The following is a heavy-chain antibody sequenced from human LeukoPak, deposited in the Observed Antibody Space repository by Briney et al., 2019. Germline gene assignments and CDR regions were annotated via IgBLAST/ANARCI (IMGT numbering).Heavy chain of an antibody. Sequence: GGSLRLSCAASGFTFSLYDMHWVRQSTGEGLEWVSVIGTAGYTSYLGSVKGRFAISRENARNPVYLQMDSLRAGDTAVYYCARGRGWYFDYWGQGTLVTVSS. CDR3: ARGRGWYFDY. J-gene: IGHJ4*02. D-gene: IGHD6-19*01. V-gene: IGHV3-13*01. CDR2: IGTAGYT. CDR1: GFTFSLYD.